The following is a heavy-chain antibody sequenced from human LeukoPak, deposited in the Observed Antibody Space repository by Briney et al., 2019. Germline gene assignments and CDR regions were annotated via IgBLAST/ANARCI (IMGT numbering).Heavy chain of an antibody. D-gene: IGHD3-10*01. Sequence: PSETLSLTCAVSGGSITRGSYYWTWIRQPAGKALEWIGHVFTSGNTNYNPSLKGRVTISIETPKSQFSLNLNSVTAADTAVYYCARGTGSLFYWGHGILVTVSS. J-gene: IGHJ4*01. CDR3: ARGTGSLFY. CDR2: VFTSGNT. CDR1: GGSITRGSYY. V-gene: IGHV4-61*09.